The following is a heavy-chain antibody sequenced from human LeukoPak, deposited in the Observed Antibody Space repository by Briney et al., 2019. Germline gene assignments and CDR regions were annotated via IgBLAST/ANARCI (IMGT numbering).Heavy chain of an antibody. CDR1: GFTFSSYA. Sequence: GGSLRLSCAASGFTFSSYAMHWVRQAPGKGLEWVAVISYDGSNKYYADSVKGRFTISRDNSKNTLYLQMNSLRAEDTAVYYCASVYGSGSYYNAFDIWGQGTMVTVSS. V-gene: IGHV3-30-3*01. J-gene: IGHJ3*02. CDR2: ISYDGSNK. D-gene: IGHD3-10*01. CDR3: ASVYGSGSYYNAFDI.